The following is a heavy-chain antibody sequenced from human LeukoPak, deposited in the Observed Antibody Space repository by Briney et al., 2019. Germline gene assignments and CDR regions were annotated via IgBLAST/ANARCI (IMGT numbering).Heavy chain of an antibody. D-gene: IGHD3-10*01. CDR2: IYYSGST. CDR1: GGSISSYY. CDR3: ARDSYGSGTFDY. V-gene: IGHV4-59*01. Sequence: PSETLSLTCTVSGGSISSYYWSWIRQPPGKGLEWIGYIYYSGSTNYNPSLKSRVTISVDTSKNQFSLKLSSVTTADTAVYYCARDSYGSGTFDYWGQGTLVTVSS. J-gene: IGHJ4*02.